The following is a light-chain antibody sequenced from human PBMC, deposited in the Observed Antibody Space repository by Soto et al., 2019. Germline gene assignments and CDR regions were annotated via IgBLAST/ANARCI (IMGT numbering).Light chain of an antibody. CDR2: YDF. V-gene: IGLV3-21*04. CDR3: QVWDSSSDHVV. CDR1: NIGNKG. J-gene: IGLJ2*01. Sequence: SYELAQPPSVSVAAGNTARLTCGGNNIGNKGVHWYQQRPGQAPVLVMKYDFDRPSGIPERFFGSNSGNTATLTISRVEAGDEAHYYCQVWDSSSDHVVFGGGTKLTVL.